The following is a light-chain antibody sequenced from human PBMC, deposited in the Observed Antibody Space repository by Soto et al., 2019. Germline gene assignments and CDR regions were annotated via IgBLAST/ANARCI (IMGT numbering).Light chain of an antibody. CDR1: QSVSSY. V-gene: IGKV3D-15*01. Sequence: EIVMTQSPGTLSVSPGERATLSCRASQSVSSYLAWYQQKPGQAPRLLIYDASNRATGIPARFSGSGSGTEFTLTISSLQSEDFAVYYCQQYNKWPRTFGQGTKVDIK. CDR2: DAS. J-gene: IGKJ1*01. CDR3: QQYNKWPRT.